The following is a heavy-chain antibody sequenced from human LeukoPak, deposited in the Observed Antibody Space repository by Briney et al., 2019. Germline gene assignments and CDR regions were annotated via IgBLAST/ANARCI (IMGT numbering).Heavy chain of an antibody. Sequence: GGSLRLSCAASGFTFSRYWMHWVRQAPGKGLVWVSRINNDGSDTSYADSVKGRFTISRDNAKNSLYLQMNSLRAEDTALYYCAKDIRSTVVTYIDYWGQGTLVTVSS. V-gene: IGHV3-74*01. J-gene: IGHJ4*02. D-gene: IGHD4-23*01. CDR2: INNDGSDT. CDR3: AKDIRSTVVTYIDY. CDR1: GFTFSRYW.